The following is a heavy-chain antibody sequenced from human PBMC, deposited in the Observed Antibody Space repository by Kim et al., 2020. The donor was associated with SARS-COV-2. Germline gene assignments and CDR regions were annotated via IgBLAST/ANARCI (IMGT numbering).Heavy chain of an antibody. D-gene: IGHD4-17*01. V-gene: IGHV4-59*01. CDR3: ARDGPLDYYGQNWFDP. J-gene: IGHJ5*02. CDR2: IYYSGST. Sequence: SETLSLTCTVSGGSISSYYWSWIRQPPGKGLEWIGYIYYSGSTNYNPSLKSRVTISVDTSKNQFSLKLSSVTAADTAVYYCARDGPLDYYGQNWFDPWGQGTLVTVSS. CDR1: GGSISSYY.